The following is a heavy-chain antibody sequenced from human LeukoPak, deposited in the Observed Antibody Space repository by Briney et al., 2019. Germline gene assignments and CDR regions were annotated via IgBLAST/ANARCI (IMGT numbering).Heavy chain of an antibody. D-gene: IGHD6-19*01. CDR1: GASMRDHY. Sequence: SETLSLTCAVSGASMRDHYWTWIRQPPGKGLEWIGSMYYMLNANSYNPSLKGRVSISVDTPDNQFSLKLKSVTAADTAVYYCATSFRSGWGFDSWGQGILVAVSS. J-gene: IGHJ4*02. CDR3: ATSFRSGWGFDS. CDR2: MYYMLNA. V-gene: IGHV4-59*11.